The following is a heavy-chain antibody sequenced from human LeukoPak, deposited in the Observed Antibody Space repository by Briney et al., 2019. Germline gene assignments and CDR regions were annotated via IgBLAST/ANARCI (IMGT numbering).Heavy chain of an antibody. Sequence: ASVKVSCKASGNTFAGYYVHWVRQAPGQGLEWMGWINTHNGATNYAQHFQGRVTMTTDTAVTTAYMDLDGLISDDAAVYFCARRPIGGLRKGFDIWGQGTLVTVSS. J-gene: IGHJ5*02. V-gene: IGHV1-2*02. CDR1: GNTFAGYY. CDR2: INTHNGAT. D-gene: IGHD1-26*01. CDR3: ARRPIGGLRKGFDI.